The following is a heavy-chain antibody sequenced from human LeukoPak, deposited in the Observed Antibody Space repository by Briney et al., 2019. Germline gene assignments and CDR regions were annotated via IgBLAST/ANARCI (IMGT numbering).Heavy chain of an antibody. V-gene: IGHV3-74*01. J-gene: IGHJ5*02. CDR2: ISPTGSTT. Sequence: PGGSLRLSCTASGFFFSGHWMHWARQLPGKGLVWVSRISPTGSTTSYADSVKGRFTVSRDNAKNTLYLQVNNLRAEDTAVYYCARGPNSNWSGLDLWGQGTLLTVSS. CDR3: ARGPNSNWSGLDL. CDR1: GFFFSGHW. D-gene: IGHD6-6*01.